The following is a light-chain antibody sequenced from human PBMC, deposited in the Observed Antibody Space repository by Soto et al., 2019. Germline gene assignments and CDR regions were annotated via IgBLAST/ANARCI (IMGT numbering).Light chain of an antibody. CDR2: GAS. V-gene: IGKV3-15*01. J-gene: IGKJ1*01. Sequence: EIVMTQSPATLSVSPGERATLSCRASQSVSSNLAWYQQKPGQAPRLLIYGASTRATGIPARFSGSGSGTEFTLSISSLQSTDFALYYCQQYNNWPTSTFGQGTKVEIK. CDR1: QSVSSN. CDR3: QQYNNWPTST.